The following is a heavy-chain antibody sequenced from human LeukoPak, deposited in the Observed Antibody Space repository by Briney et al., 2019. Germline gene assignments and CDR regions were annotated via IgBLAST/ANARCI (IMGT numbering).Heavy chain of an antibody. D-gene: IGHD6-19*01. CDR2: IRYDGSNK. CDR1: GFTFSSYG. J-gene: IGHJ6*03. CDR3: AKDSSPYGYSSGWHYYYYYYMDV. V-gene: IGHV3-30*02. Sequence: GGSLRLSCAASGFTFSSYGMHWVRQAPGKGLEWVAFIRYDGSNKYYADSVKGRFTTSRDNSKNTLYLQMNSLRAEDTAVYYCAKDSSPYGYSSGWHYYYYYYMDVWGKGTTVTVSS.